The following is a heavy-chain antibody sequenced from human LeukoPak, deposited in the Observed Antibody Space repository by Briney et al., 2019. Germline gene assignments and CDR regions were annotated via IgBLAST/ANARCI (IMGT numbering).Heavy chain of an antibody. D-gene: IGHD4-11*01. J-gene: IGHJ6*03. CDR1: GVSLRVYY. CDR3: ARGSNYVCDYYFDV. V-gene: IGHV4-34*01. Sequence: SETLSLTCAVYGVSLRVYYWIGIPQSPEKGLEWVGEVNYEGDSIYSPSLKSRLIISVDMSRNQFYLNLRSVPAADTAVYFCARGSNYVCDYYFDVWGKGTMVIVSS. CDR2: VNYEGDS.